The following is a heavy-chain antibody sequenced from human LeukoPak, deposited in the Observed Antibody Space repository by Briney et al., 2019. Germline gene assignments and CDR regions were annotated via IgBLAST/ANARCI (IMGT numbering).Heavy chain of an antibody. CDR1: GFVFGNFA. CDR3: ARHGGESLVATILHAFDI. J-gene: IGHJ3*02. Sequence: GSLRLSCAASGFVFGNFAMHWVRQPPGKGLEWIGYIHYSGTTNYKPSLKSRVTISVETTKNQFSLKLSSVTAADTAVYYCARHGGESLVATILHAFDIWGQGTMVTVSS. D-gene: IGHD5-12*01. CDR2: IHYSGTT. V-gene: IGHV4-59*08.